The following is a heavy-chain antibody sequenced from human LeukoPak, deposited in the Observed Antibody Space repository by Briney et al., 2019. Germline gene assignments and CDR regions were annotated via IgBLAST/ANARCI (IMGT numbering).Heavy chain of an antibody. V-gene: IGHV3-33*06. D-gene: IGHD7-27*01. J-gene: IGHJ4*02. Sequence: GGSLRLSCAVSGFTLSNYGMHWVRQAPGRGLEWVAVIWYDGTNKYYADSVRGRFTISGDSSKNTLYLQMNSLRAEDTAVYYCAKSGRNWAYLEYWGQGTLVTVSS. CDR2: IWYDGTNK. CDR3: AKSGRNWAYLEY. CDR1: GFTLSNYG.